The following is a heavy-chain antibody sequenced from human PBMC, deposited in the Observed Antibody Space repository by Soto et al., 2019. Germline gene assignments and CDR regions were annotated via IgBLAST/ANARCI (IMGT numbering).Heavy chain of an antibody. CDR2: IFDSGST. CDR3: AREIIPLTTDWYFDL. D-gene: IGHD4-17*01. V-gene: IGHV4-30-4*01. CDR1: GGSISGGVYY. J-gene: IGHJ2*01. Sequence: QVQLQESGPGLVKPSQTLSLTCTVSGGSISGGVYYWSWIRRPPGKGLEWIGYIFDSGSTYYNPSLKSRVTISVDTSKNQFSLRLSSVTAADTAVYYCAREIIPLTTDWYFDLWGRGTLVTVSS.